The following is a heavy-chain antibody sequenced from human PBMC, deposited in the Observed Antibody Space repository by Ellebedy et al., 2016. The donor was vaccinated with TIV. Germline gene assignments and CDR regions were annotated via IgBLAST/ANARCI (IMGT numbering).Heavy chain of an antibody. D-gene: IGHD4-17*01. J-gene: IGHJ3*02. Sequence: MPSETLSLTCTVSGGSISGYYWSWIRQPPGKGLEWIGEINHSGSTNYNPSLKSRVTISVDTSKNQFSLKLSSVTAADTAVYYCARIATSTTVTPDAFDIWGQGTMVTVSS. CDR2: INHSGST. V-gene: IGHV4-34*01. CDR1: GGSISGYY. CDR3: ARIATSTTVTPDAFDI.